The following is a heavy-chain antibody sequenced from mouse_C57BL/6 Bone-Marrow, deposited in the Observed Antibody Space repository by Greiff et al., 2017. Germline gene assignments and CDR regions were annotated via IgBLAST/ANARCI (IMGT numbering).Heavy chain of an antibody. J-gene: IGHJ2*01. CDR3: ANDGYYPYYFDY. CDR2: IPPNSGRT. CDR1: GYTFTRYW. Sequence: VKLQQPGAELVKPGASVQLSCKASGYTFTRYWMHWVKQRPGQGLEWIGMIPPNSGRTNYNEKFKSTATLTVDKSASTAYMQLSSLTSEDSAVYYCANDGYYPYYFDYWGQGTTLTVSS. D-gene: IGHD2-3*01. V-gene: IGHV1-64*01.